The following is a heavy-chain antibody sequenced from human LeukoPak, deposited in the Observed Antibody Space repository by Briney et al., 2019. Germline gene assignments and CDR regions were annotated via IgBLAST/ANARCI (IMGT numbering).Heavy chain of an antibody. Sequence: GSLRLSCAASGFTFSSYAMSWVRQAPGKGLEWVSAISGSGGSTYYADSVKGRFTISRDNSKNTLYLQMNSLRAEDTAVYYCAKIEGDFWSGYSGSDYYYMDVWGKGTTVTVSS. V-gene: IGHV3-23*01. CDR2: ISGSGGST. CDR1: GFTFSSYA. CDR3: AKIEGDFWSGYSGSDYYYMDV. J-gene: IGHJ6*03. D-gene: IGHD3-3*01.